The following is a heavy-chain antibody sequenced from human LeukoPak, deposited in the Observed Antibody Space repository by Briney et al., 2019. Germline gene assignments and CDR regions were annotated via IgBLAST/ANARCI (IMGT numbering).Heavy chain of an antibody. CDR2: MRGSGGST. CDR3: VKQSDIVIVPVSILLGAYPMDV. CDR1: GFTLSQYA. D-gene: IGHD2-15*01. J-gene: IGHJ6*03. V-gene: IGHV3-23*01. Sequence: TGGSLRLSCAASGFTLSQYAMTWVRQAPGKGLEWVSGMRGSGGSTYYADSVKGRFTISRDNSRNTLYLQMNSLRAEDTAVYYCVKQSDIVIVPVSILLGAYPMDVWGKGTTVTVSS.